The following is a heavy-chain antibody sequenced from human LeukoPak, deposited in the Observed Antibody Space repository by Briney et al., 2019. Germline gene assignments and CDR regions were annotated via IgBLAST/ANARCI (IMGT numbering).Heavy chain of an antibody. Sequence: SETLSLTCTVSGDSISSNYWTWIRQPAGKGLEWIGRMYTSGSTNYKPSLKSRVTMSLDTSKNQFPLKLRSVTAADTAVYYCARESGGSRPLDHWGQGTPVTVSS. CDR1: GDSISSNY. D-gene: IGHD3-16*01. V-gene: IGHV4-4*07. CDR3: ARESGGSRPLDH. J-gene: IGHJ4*02. CDR2: MYTSGST.